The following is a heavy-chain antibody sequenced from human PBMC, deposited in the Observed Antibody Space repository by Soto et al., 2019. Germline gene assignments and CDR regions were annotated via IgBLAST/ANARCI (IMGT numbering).Heavy chain of an antibody. CDR3: AREGYSSSLGYFDY. D-gene: IGHD6-6*01. Sequence: QVQLVQSGAEVKKPGSSVKVSCKASGGTFGSYTISWVRQAPGQGLEWMGRIIPILGIANYAQKFQGRVTITADKSTSTAYMELSSLRSEDTAVYYCAREGYSSSLGYFDYWGQGTLVTVSS. V-gene: IGHV1-69*08. J-gene: IGHJ4*02. CDR2: IIPILGIA. CDR1: GGTFGSYT.